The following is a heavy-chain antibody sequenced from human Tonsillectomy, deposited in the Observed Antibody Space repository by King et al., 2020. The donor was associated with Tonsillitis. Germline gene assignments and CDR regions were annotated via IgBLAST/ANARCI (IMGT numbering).Heavy chain of an antibody. D-gene: IGHD7-27*01. CDR2: KWSEETLK. CDR3: VRDRTGGVFDY. CDR1: GFTFKNYG. V-gene: IGHV3-33*08. Sequence: VQLVESGGGVVQPERSLRLSCAASGFTFKNYGMHWVRQGPGKGLEWVAVKWSEETLKDYADSVRGRFTVSRDNSKNVLYLQMNSLRVEDTAVYYCVRDRTGGVFDYWGQGTLVTVSS. J-gene: IGHJ4*02.